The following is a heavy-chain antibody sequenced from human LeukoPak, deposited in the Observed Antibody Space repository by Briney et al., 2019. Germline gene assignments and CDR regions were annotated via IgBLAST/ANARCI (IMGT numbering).Heavy chain of an antibody. J-gene: IGHJ4*02. Sequence: GRSLRLSCAASGFTFDDYGMHWVRHAPGKGLEWVSGITWNSGSVGYADSVKGRFTISRDNAKNSLYLQMNSLRDEDTAVYYCAKDIRDGYYDSSGYYPAYYFDYWGQGTLVTVSS. V-gene: IGHV3-9*01. CDR3: AKDIRDGYYDSSGYYPAYYFDY. CDR1: GFTFDDYG. D-gene: IGHD3-22*01. CDR2: ITWNSGSV.